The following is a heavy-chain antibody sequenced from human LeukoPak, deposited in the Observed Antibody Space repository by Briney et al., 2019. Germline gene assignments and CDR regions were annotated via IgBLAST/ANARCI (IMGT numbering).Heavy chain of an antibody. CDR3: ARDLRYYYDSSGYFAAFDI. V-gene: IGHV4-34*01. CDR2: INHSGST. Sequence: SETLSLTCAVYGGSFSGYYWSWIRQPPGKGLEWIGEINHSGSTNYNPSLKSRVTISVDTSKNQFSLKLSSVTAADTAVYYCARDLRYYYDSSGYFAAFDIWGQGTMVTVSS. D-gene: IGHD3-22*01. J-gene: IGHJ3*02. CDR1: GGSFSGYY.